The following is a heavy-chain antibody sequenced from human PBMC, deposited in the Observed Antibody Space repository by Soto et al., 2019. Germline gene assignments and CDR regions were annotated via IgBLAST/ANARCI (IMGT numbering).Heavy chain of an antibody. CDR1: GFTFSSYA. V-gene: IGHV3-23*01. CDR2: ISGSGGST. J-gene: IGHJ4*02. D-gene: IGHD6-13*01. Sequence: GGSLRLSCAASGFTFSSYAMSWVRQAPGKGLEWVSAISGSGGSTYYADSVKGRFTISRDNSKNTLYLQMNSLRAEDTAVYYCAKDQRTMYSSSWYDRVYWGQGTLVTVSS. CDR3: AKDQRTMYSSSWYDRVY.